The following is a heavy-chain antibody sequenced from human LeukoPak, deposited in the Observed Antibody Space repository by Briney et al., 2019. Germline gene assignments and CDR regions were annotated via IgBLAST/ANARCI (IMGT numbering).Heavy chain of an antibody. CDR1: GYTFSRYY. CDR3: ARGGYNPHFDY. J-gene: IGHJ4*02. V-gene: IGHV1-46*01. D-gene: IGHD5-24*01. Sequence: ASVKVSCKASGYTFSRYYMYWVRQAPGQGLDWMGIINPSGSTGYAQKFQGRVTMTGDTSTSTVYMELSSLRSEDTAMYYCARGGYNPHFDYWGQGTLVTVSS. CDR2: INPSGST.